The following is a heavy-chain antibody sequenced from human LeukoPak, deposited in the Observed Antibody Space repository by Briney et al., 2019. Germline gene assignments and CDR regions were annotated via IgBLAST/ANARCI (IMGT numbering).Heavy chain of an antibody. D-gene: IGHD3-10*01. CDR2: IWYDGSNK. V-gene: IGHV3-33*01. J-gene: IGHJ4*02. Sequence: GRSLRLSCAASGFTFSSYGMHWVRQAPGKGLEWVAVIWYDGSNKNYADSVKGRFTISRDNSKNTLYLQMNSLRAEDTAVYYCARAPLYYGSGSYYFDYWGQGTLVTVSS. CDR3: ARAPLYYGSGSYYFDY. CDR1: GFTFSSYG.